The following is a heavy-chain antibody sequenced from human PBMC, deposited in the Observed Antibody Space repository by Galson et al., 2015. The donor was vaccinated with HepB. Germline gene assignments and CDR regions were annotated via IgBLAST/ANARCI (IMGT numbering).Heavy chain of an antibody. J-gene: IGHJ4*02. Sequence: SLRLSCAASGFTFSSYAMHWVRQAPGKGLEWVAVISYDGSSKYYADSVKGRFTISRDNSKNTLYLQMNSLRAEDTAVYYCASEVLRFLEWLGDYWGQGTLVTVSS. CDR1: GFTFSSYA. V-gene: IGHV3-30-3*01. CDR2: ISYDGSSK. D-gene: IGHD3-3*01. CDR3: ASEVLRFLEWLGDY.